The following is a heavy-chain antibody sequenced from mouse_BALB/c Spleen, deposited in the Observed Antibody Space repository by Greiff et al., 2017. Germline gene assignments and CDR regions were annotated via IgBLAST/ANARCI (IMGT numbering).Heavy chain of an antibody. CDR2: ISYDGSN. CDR3: ARRGAPRDYAMDH. CDR1: GYSITSGYY. D-gene: IGHD3-1*01. J-gene: IGHJ4*01. V-gene: IGHV3-6*02. Sequence: VQLQQSGPGLVKPSQSLSLTCSVTGYSITSGYYWNWIRQFPGNKLEWMGYISYDGSNNYIPSLKNRISITRDTSKNQFFLKLNSVTTEDTATYYCARRGAPRDYAMDHWGQGTSVTVSS.